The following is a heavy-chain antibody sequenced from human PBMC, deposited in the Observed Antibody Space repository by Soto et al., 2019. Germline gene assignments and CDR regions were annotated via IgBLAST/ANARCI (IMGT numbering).Heavy chain of an antibody. D-gene: IGHD2-15*01. Sequence: EVQLLESGGGLVQPGGSLRLSCAASGFTFSTYAMSWVRQAPGKGLEWVSTITNSGAGTYYADSVKGRLTISRDNSKNTLYLQMNSLRAEDTAVYYCAKANIHGLGFQDYWGQGTLVTVSS. J-gene: IGHJ4*02. CDR1: GFTFSTYA. CDR3: AKANIHGLGFQDY. V-gene: IGHV3-23*01. CDR2: ITNSGAGT.